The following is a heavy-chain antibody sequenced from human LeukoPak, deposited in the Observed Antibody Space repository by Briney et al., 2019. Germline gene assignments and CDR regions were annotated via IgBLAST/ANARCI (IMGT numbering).Heavy chain of an antibody. Sequence: GGSLRLSCAASGFTFSSYAMSWVRQAPGKGLEWVAAISGGGGSTYYADSVKGRFTISRDNSKNTLYLQMNSLSADDTAVFYCARHDRGSGSPYFFDYWGQGTLVTVSP. CDR3: ARHDRGSGSPYFFDY. V-gene: IGHV3-23*01. J-gene: IGHJ4*02. D-gene: IGHD3-10*01. CDR1: GFTFSSYA. CDR2: ISGGGGST.